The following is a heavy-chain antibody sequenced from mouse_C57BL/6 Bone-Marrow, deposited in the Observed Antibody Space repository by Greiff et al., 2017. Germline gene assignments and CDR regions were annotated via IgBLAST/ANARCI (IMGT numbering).Heavy chain of an antibody. CDR3: TIYYGNDGTLNDV. CDR2: IDPENGDT. V-gene: IGHV14-4*01. D-gene: IGHD2-2*01. CDR1: GFNIKDDY. Sequence: VQLQQSGAELVRPGASVKLSCTASGFNIKDDYMHWVKQRPEQGLEWIGWIDPENGDTEYASKFQGKATITADTSSNTAYLQLSSLTSEDTAVYYCTIYYGNDGTLNDVWGTGTTVTVSS. J-gene: IGHJ1*03.